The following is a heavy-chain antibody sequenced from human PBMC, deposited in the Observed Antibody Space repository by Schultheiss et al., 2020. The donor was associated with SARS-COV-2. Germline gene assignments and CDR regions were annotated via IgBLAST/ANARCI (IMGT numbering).Heavy chain of an antibody. Sequence: SETLSLTWAVYGGSFSGYYWNWIRLTPGKGLEWIGDINRSGKTNYNPSLKNRVTISLDTSKKQFSLQLSSVTAADTAVYYCANLHMSGPYNWFDPWGQGTLVTVSS. CDR1: GGSFSGYY. CDR2: INRSGKT. V-gene: IGHV4-34*01. CDR3: ANLHMSGPYNWFDP. D-gene: IGHD2-21*01. J-gene: IGHJ5*02.